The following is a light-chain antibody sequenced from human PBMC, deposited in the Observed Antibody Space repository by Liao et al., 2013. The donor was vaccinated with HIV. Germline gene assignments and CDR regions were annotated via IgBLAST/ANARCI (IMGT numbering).Light chain of an antibody. CDR3: QMWDHTSDHVV. CDR2: FDS. J-gene: IGLJ2*01. V-gene: IGLV3-21*01. Sequence: SYELTQPPSVSVAPGQTATITCGGQSIGSKSVHWYQQKPGQAPVLVIHFDSARPSGIPERFSGSNSVNTATLTISTVEAGDEADYYCQMWDHTSDHVVFGGGTEPDRP. CDR1: SIGSKS.